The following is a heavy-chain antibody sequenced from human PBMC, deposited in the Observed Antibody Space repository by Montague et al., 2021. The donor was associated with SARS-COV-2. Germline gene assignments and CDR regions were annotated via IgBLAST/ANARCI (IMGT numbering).Heavy chain of an antibody. J-gene: IGHJ4*02. Sequence: SETLSLTCSVSGVSVTDYYWSWIRQPPGKGLEWVGDVLYNKSANFNPSLKRRVPISVYTSKNQFSLRLTSVTAADTAFYQCVRLPNYVGLNVPPDFWDQGAMVTVSS. D-gene: IGHD3-10*02. CDR1: GVSVTDYY. V-gene: IGHV4-59*08. CDR2: VLYNKSA. CDR3: VRLPNYVGLNVPPDF.